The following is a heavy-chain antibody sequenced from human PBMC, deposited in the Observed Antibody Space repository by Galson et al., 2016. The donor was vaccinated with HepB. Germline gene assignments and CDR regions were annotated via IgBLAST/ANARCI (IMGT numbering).Heavy chain of an antibody. Sequence: SLRLSCAASGFTFTNYWMTWVRQAPGKGLEWVANINEGGTEVYYLDSVKGRFTASRDNAKNSVFLQMNFLRVEDTAIYYCAKARDARRYGSFGYWGQGTLVTVSS. D-gene: IGHD3-10*01. J-gene: IGHJ4*02. CDR1: GFTFTNYW. CDR3: AKARDARRYGSFGY. CDR2: INEGGTEV. V-gene: IGHV3-7*01.